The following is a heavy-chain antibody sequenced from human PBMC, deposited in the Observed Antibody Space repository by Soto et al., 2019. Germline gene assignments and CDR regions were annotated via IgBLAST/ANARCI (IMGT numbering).Heavy chain of an antibody. CDR1: GGTFSSYA. CDR3: ARDRYYYDSSGYYYVAYYFDY. V-gene: IGHV1-69*13. Sequence: GASVKVSCKASGGTFSSYAISWVRQAPGQGLEWMGGIIPIFGTANYAQKFQGRVTITADESTSTAYMELSSLRSEDTAVYYCARDRYYYDSSGYYYVAYYFDYWGQGTLVTVSS. D-gene: IGHD3-22*01. J-gene: IGHJ4*02. CDR2: IIPIFGTA.